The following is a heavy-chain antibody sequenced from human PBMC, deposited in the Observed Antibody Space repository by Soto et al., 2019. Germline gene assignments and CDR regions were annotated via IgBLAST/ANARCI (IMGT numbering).Heavy chain of an antibody. V-gene: IGHV1-3*01. D-gene: IGHD3-22*01. CDR1: GYTCTSYG. CDR2: INPGYGNT. Sequence: GASVKVSCKASGYTCTSYGRNWVRQAPGRGREWMGWINPGYGNTKYSQKFQGRVIIVRDTSASTAYMEMSSLRSEDTAVYYCARGGYFDSSNYLAYWGLGTLVTVSS. J-gene: IGHJ4*02. CDR3: ARGGYFDSSNYLAY.